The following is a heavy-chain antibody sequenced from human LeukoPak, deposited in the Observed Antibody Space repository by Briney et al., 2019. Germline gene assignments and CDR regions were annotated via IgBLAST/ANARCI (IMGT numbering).Heavy chain of an antibody. J-gene: IGHJ5*02. CDR2: IYYSGST. Sequence: SETLSLTCTVSGGSISSYYWSWIRQPPGKGLEWIGYIYYSGSTNYNPSLKSRVTISVDTSKNQFSLKLSSVTAADTAVYYCARGLRGYSGYEGFDPWGQGTLVTVSS. V-gene: IGHV4-59*08. D-gene: IGHD5-12*01. CDR1: GGSISSYY. CDR3: ARGLRGYSGYEGFDP.